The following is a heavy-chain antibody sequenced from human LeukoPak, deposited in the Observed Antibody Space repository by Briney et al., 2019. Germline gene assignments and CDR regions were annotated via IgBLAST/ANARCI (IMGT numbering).Heavy chain of an antibody. CDR1: GYTFTGYY. J-gene: IGHJ4*02. V-gene: IGHV1-2*02. D-gene: IGHD6-13*01. CDR3: ARDGIAAAGQSDY. Sequence: ASVKVSCKASGYTFTGYYMHWVRQAPGQGLEWMGWINTNSGGTNYAQKFQGRVTMTRDTSISTAYMELSRLRSDDTAVYYCARDGIAAAGQSDYWGQGTLVTVSS. CDR2: INTNSGGT.